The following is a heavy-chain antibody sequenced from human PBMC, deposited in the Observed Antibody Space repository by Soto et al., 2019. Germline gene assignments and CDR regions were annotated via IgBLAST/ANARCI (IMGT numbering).Heavy chain of an antibody. D-gene: IGHD3-9*01. CDR3: ARDTIYDILTGYYTPPFDY. V-gene: IGHV3-33*01. CDR1: GFTFSSYG. J-gene: IGHJ4*02. CDR2: IWYDGSNK. Sequence: QVKLVESRGGVVQPGRSLRLSCAASGFTFSSYGMHWVRQAPGKGLEWVAVIWYDGSNKYYADSVKGRFTISRDNSKNTLYLRMNSLRAEDTAVYYCARDTIYDILTGYYTPPFDYWGQGTLVTVSS.